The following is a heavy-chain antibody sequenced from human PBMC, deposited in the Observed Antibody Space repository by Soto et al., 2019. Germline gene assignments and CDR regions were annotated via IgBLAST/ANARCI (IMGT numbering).Heavy chain of an antibody. J-gene: IGHJ6*02. Sequence: GESLKISCKGSGYSFTSYWIGWVRQMPGKGLEWMGIIYPGDSDTRYSPSFQGQVTISADKSISTAYLQWSSLKASDTAMYYCARQPDYDFWSGYYTPRGAYGMEVWGQGTTVTVSS. CDR3: ARQPDYDFWSGYYTPRGAYGMEV. V-gene: IGHV5-51*01. D-gene: IGHD3-3*01. CDR2: IYPGDSDT. CDR1: GYSFTSYW.